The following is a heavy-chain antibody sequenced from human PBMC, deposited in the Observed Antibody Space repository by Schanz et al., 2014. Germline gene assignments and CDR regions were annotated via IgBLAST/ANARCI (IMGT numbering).Heavy chain of an antibody. CDR2: VFPNGIT. CDR3: AREPLSGYNWFDP. J-gene: IGHJ5*02. D-gene: IGHD6-25*01. V-gene: IGHV4-61*02. CDR1: GGSIRSGTYY. Sequence: QVQLQESGPGLVKPSQTLSLTCTVSGGSIRSGTYYWSWIRQPAGKALEWVGRVFPNGITNYNPSLKSRVTIPRDTPKNQFSRALTSLTAADTAVYYCAREPLSGYNWFDPWGQGSLVTVSS.